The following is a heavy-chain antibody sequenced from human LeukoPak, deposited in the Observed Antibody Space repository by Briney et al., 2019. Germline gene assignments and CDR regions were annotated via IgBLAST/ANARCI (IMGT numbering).Heavy chain of an antibody. CDR1: GFTFSNAW. Sequence: PGGALRLSCAASGFTFSNAWMSWVRQAPGKGLEWVGRIKSKTDGGTTEYAAPVKGRFTLSRDDTNNTMYLQINSLQPEDTAVYYCTTVDMAVCTNGLCYNRAWGDYWGQGTLVTVSS. J-gene: IGHJ4*02. CDR3: TTVDMAVCTNGLCYNRAWGDY. CDR2: IKSKTDGGTT. D-gene: IGHD2-8*01. V-gene: IGHV3-15*01.